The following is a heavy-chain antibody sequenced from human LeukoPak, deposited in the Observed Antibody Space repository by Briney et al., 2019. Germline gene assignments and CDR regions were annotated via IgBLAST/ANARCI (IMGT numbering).Heavy chain of an antibody. CDR3: ARDSDPGGAFDI. Sequence: ASETLSLTCTVSGYSISSGYYWGWIRQPPGKGLEWIGSIYHSGSTYYNPSLKSRVTISVDTSKNQFSLKLSSVTAADTAVYYCARDSDPGGAFDIWGQGTMVTVSS. J-gene: IGHJ3*02. CDR1: GYSISSGYY. V-gene: IGHV4-38-2*02. CDR2: IYHSGST. D-gene: IGHD3-16*01.